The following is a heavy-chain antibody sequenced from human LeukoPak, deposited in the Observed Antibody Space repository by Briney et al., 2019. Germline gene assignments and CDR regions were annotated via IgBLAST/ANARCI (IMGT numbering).Heavy chain of an antibody. CDR2: INSDGSST. Sequence: TGGSLRLSCAASGFTFSSYWMHWVRQAPGKGLVWVSRINSDGSSTSYADSVKGRFTISRDNAKNTLYLQMNSLRAADTAVYYCARGTMIVMVHPELDYWGQGTLVTVSS. D-gene: IGHD3-22*01. V-gene: IGHV3-74*01. J-gene: IGHJ4*02. CDR1: GFTFSSYW. CDR3: ARGTMIVMVHPELDY.